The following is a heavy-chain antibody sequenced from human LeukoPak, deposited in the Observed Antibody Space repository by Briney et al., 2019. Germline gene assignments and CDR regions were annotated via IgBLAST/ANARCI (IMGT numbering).Heavy chain of an antibody. D-gene: IGHD3-10*01. Sequence: GGSLRLSCAASGFTFSSYEMNWVRQAPGKGLEWVSYISSSGSTIYHADSVKGRFTISRDNAKNSLYLQMNSLRAEDTAVYYCARDFIWFGESYFDYWGQGTLVTVSS. CDR2: ISSSGSTI. J-gene: IGHJ4*02. V-gene: IGHV3-48*03. CDR1: GFTFSSYE. CDR3: ARDFIWFGESYFDY.